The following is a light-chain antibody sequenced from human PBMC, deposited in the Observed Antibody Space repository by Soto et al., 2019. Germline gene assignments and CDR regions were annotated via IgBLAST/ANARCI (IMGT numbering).Light chain of an antibody. CDR3: QQLNSYPLT. V-gene: IGKV1-9*01. CDR2: AAS. Sequence: DIQLTQSPSFLSASVGDRVTITCRASQGISSYLAWYQQKPGKAPKLLIYAASTLQSGVASRFSGSRSGTEFTRTIRILQPEDFSTNYCQQLNSYPLTFGGGTKVEIK. J-gene: IGKJ4*01. CDR1: QGISSY.